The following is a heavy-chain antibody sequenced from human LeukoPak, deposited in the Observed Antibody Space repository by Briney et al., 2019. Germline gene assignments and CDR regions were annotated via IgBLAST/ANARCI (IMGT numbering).Heavy chain of an antibody. CDR1: VFTFSRYE. CDR3: ASGYSYGYKH. V-gene: IGHV3-48*03. J-gene: IGHJ4*02. CDR2: TSASGGTI. Sequence: GGSLRLSCVACVFTFSRYEVNWVRQAPGRGLEWVSYTSASGGTIYYADSVKGRFTISRDNAKNSLYLQMKSMRAEDTAVYYGASGYSYGYKHWGQGTLVTVSS. D-gene: IGHD5-18*01.